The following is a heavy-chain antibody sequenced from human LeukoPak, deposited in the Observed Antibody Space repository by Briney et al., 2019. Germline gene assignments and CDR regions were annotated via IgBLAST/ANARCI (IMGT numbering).Heavy chain of an antibody. CDR1: GFTFSDYY. CDR2: ISSSVSTI. V-gene: IGHV3-11*01. D-gene: IGHD2-2*01. J-gene: IGHJ6*03. CDR3: ARDGLSDCSSTSCYAGLERDYYYYMDV. Sequence: GGSLRLSCAASGFTFSDYYMSWIRQAPGKGLEWGSYISSSVSTIYYADSVKGRFTISRDNAKNSLYLQMNSLRAEDTAVYYCARDGLSDCSSTSCYAGLERDYYYYMDVWGKGTTVTVSS.